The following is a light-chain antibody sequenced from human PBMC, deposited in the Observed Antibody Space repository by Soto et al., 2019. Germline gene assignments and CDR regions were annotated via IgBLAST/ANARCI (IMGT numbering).Light chain of an antibody. V-gene: IGKV1-39*01. CDR1: QSISTY. CDR2: GAF. CDR3: QQTYSTPST. J-gene: IGKJ4*01. Sequence: DIPMTQSPSSLSASVGDRVTITCRASQSISTYLNWYQQKPGKAPNLLIYGAFSLQSGVPSRFSGSGSGTDFTLTISSLQPEDFTTYYCQQTYSTPSTFGGGTKVEIK.